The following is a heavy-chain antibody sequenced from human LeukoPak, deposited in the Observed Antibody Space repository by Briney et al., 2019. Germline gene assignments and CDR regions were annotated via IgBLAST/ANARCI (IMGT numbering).Heavy chain of an antibody. CDR3: AKGKSGWCSGADY. D-gene: IGHD6-19*01. CDR1: GFTFDDYA. V-gene: IGHV3-9*01. CDR2: VNWNSDRK. J-gene: IGHJ4*02. Sequence: SLRLSCAASGFTFDDYAMDWVRHAPREGVGWVSGVNWNSDRKGYAGSVKGRFTVSRDNARKYVFRQMNSRRVEDTAIYYCAKGKSGWCSGADYWGQGTLVTVSS.